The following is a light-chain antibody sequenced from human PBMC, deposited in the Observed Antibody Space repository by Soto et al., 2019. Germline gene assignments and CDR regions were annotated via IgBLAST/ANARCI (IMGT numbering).Light chain of an antibody. Sequence: DIQMTQSPSSLSASVGDRVTITCRASQGIRNDLGWYQQKPGKAPKRLIYAASSLQSGVPSRFSRHRSRKQFTLPISSLQPEYFATYYRLQHNSYPQTFGQGTKVEIK. J-gene: IGKJ1*01. CDR3: LQHNSYPQT. V-gene: IGKV1-17*01. CDR2: AAS. CDR1: QGIRND.